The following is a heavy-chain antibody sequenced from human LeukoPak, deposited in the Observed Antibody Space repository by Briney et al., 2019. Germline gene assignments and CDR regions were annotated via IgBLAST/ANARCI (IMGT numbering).Heavy chain of an antibody. D-gene: IGHD4-17*01. J-gene: IGHJ4*02. Sequence: PGGSLRLSCAASGFTFSSYGMHWVRQAPSKGLEWVAVISYDGSNKYYADSVKGRFTISRDNSKSTLYLQMNSLRAEDTAVYYCAKALDGDYVDYWGQGTLVTVSS. CDR3: AKALDGDYVDY. CDR2: ISYDGSNK. V-gene: IGHV3-30*18. CDR1: GFTFSSYG.